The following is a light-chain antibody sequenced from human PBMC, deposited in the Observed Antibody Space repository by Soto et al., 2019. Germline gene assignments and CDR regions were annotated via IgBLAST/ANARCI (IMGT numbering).Light chain of an antibody. Sequence: DIQMTQSPTSLSASVGDRATITCRASQNISNFVAWYQQKPGKAPKLLIYAASTMHSGIPSRFSGSGSGTDFTLTSNHLQPYDVATCSWQKYRSVPVFGPGTKVEIK. CDR3: QKYRSVPV. CDR1: QNISNF. CDR2: AAS. V-gene: IGKV1-27*01. J-gene: IGKJ3*01.